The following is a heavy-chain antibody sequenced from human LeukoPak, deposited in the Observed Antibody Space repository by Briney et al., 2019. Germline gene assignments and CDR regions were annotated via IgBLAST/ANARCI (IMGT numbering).Heavy chain of an antibody. J-gene: IGHJ4*02. V-gene: IGHV3-23*01. CDR3: TKVRSGSSNWALRVFDY. D-gene: IGHD4-11*01. CDR2: ISGSGGST. CDR1: GFTFSSYA. Sequence: GGSLRLSCAASGFTFSSYAMSWVRQAPGKGLEWVSAISGSGGSTYYADSVKGRFTISRDNSKSTLYLEMNSLRVEDTAVYYCTKVRSGSSNWALRVFDYWGQGALVTVSS.